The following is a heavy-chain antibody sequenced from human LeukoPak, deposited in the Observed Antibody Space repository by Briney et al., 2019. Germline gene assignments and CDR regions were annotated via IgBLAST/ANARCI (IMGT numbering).Heavy chain of an antibody. CDR2: IKQDGSEK. CDR3: ARPLTTNWYPGFDY. D-gene: IGHD1-1*01. Sequence: GGSLRLSCAASGFTFSSYWMSWVRQAPGKGLEWVANIKQDGSEKYYVDSVKGRFTISRDNARSSLYLQMNGVRVEDTAVYYCARPLTTNWYPGFDYWGQGTLVTVSS. J-gene: IGHJ4*02. CDR1: GFTFSSYW. V-gene: IGHV3-7*01.